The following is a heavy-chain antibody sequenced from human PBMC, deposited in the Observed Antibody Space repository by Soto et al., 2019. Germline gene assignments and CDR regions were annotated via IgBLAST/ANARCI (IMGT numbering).Heavy chain of an antibody. Sequence: SETLSHTCTFSGCSISSYYWSLIRQPTGKGLEWIGEINHSGSTNYNPSLKSRVTISVDTSKNQFSLKLSSVTAADTAVYYCARGVIAAAGPYFDYWGQGTLLTVSS. CDR3: ARGVIAAAGPYFDY. D-gene: IGHD6-13*01. CDR1: GCSISSYY. V-gene: IGHV4-34*01. J-gene: IGHJ4*02. CDR2: INHSGST.